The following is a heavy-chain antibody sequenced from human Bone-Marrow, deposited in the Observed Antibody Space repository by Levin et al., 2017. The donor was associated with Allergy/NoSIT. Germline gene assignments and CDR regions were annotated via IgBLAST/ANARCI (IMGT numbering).Heavy chain of an antibody. V-gene: IGHV3-48*03. J-gene: IGHJ6*02. D-gene: IGHD3-22*01. CDR2: ISSSGRTT. CDR3: ARHKYDNSGYSYYYYYYGMDV. Sequence: GESLKISCTGSGFTFSSYEMNWVRQAPGKGLEWLSFISSSGRTTYYADSLKGRFTVSRDNPKSSMYLQMINLRAEDTAIYYCARHKYDNSGYSYYYYYYGMDVWGQGTTVTVSS. CDR1: GFTFSSYE.